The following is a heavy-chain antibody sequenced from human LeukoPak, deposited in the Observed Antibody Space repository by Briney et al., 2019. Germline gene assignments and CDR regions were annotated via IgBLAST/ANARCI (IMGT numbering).Heavy chain of an antibody. CDR2: ISSSGSTI. Sequence: GGSLRLSCAVSGFTFSRYEMHWIRQAPGKGLEWVSYISSSGSTIYYADSVKGRFTISRDNAKNSLYLQMNSLRDEDTAVYYCARVHSSGWYSYYWGQGTLVTVSS. D-gene: IGHD6-19*01. CDR3: ARVHSSGWYSYY. J-gene: IGHJ4*02. V-gene: IGHV3-48*03. CDR1: GFTFSRYE.